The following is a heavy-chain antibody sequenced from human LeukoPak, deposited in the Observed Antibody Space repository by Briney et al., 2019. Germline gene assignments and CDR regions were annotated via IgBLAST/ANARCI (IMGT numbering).Heavy chain of an antibody. CDR2: ISYDGSMK. CDR3: ARVRAAHYYDY. CDR1: GFSLSGYG. J-gene: IGHJ4*02. Sequence: PGGSLRLSCAASGFSLSGYGMHWVRQAPGKGLEWVAVISYDGSMKYYADSVKGRFTISRDNPKNTQYLEMNSLKAEDTAVYYCARVRAAHYYDYWGQGTLVTVSS. D-gene: IGHD6-6*01. V-gene: IGHV3-30-3*01.